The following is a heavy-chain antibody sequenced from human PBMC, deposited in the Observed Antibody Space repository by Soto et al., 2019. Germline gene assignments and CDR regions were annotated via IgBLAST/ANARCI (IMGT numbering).Heavy chain of an antibody. CDR3: AKVAAPMIVVGSAFDI. D-gene: IGHD3-22*01. J-gene: IGHJ3*02. CDR1: GFTFSSYA. CDR2: ISGSGGST. Sequence: GGSLRLSCAASGFTFSSYAMSWVRQAPGKGLEWVSAISGSGGSTYYADSVKGRFTISRDNSKNTLYLQMNSLRAEDTAVYYCAKVAAPMIVVGSAFDILGQGTMVTVS. V-gene: IGHV3-23*01.